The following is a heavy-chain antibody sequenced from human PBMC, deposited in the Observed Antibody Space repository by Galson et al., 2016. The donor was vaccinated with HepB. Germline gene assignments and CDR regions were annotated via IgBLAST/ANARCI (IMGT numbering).Heavy chain of an antibody. CDR2: ISVTGTYT. V-gene: IGHV3-11*06. Sequence: SLRLSCAASGFTFSDYYMSWIRQAPGKGLEWVSYISVTGTYTNYADSVKGRFTVSRDNAKNSLYLQMNTLRAEDTASYYCARDRGSYCGGDCSDYYFDYWGQGTLVTVSS. D-gene: IGHD2-21*02. CDR3: ARDRGSYCGGDCSDYYFDY. CDR1: GFTFSDYY. J-gene: IGHJ4*02.